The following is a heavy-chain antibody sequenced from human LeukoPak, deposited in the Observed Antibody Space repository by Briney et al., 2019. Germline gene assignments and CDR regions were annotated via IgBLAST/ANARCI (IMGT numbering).Heavy chain of an antibody. J-gene: IGHJ4*02. CDR1: GYTFTGYY. CDR3: AREHCSGGSCYHDY. Sequence: ASVKVSCKASGYTFTGYYMHWVRQAPGQGLEWMGWINPNSGGTNYAQKFQGGVTMTRDTSISTAYMALSRLRSDDTAVYYCAREHCSGGSCYHDYWGQGTLVTVSS. D-gene: IGHD2-15*01. V-gene: IGHV1-2*02. CDR2: INPNSGGT.